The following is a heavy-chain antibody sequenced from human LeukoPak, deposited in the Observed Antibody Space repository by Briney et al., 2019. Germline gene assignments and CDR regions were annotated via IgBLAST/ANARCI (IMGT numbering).Heavy chain of an antibody. D-gene: IGHD3-10*01. Sequence: SETLCLTCTVSGGDISNYYWSWIRQSAGKGLEWIGQMYGSGGTNYNPSLKSRVTLSADKSKNQISLTLSSVTAADTGVYYCARNRSNFYGEIPFDIWGQGTMVTVSS. CDR3: ARNRSNFYGEIPFDI. CDR1: GGDISNYY. J-gene: IGHJ3*02. V-gene: IGHV4-4*07. CDR2: MYGSGGT.